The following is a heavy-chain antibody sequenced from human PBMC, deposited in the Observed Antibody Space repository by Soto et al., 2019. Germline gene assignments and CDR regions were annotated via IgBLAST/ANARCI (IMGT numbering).Heavy chain of an antibody. CDR3: AREIERLLGY. CDR2: ISFDGRNK. J-gene: IGHJ4*02. Sequence: GGSLRLSCAASGFTFSSYAMHWVRQAPGKGLEWVAVISFDGRNKYYADSVKGRFTISRDNSKNTLYLQMNSLRAEDTAVYYCAREIERLLGYWGQGTLVTVSS. CDR1: GFTFSSYA. D-gene: IGHD3-3*01. V-gene: IGHV3-30*04.